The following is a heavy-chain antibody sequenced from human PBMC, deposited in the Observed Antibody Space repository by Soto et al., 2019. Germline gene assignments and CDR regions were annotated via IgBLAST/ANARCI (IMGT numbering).Heavy chain of an antibody. CDR1: GGTFSSYA. D-gene: IGHD6-19*01. CDR3: ASDLSSGSLLGYYGMDV. J-gene: IGHJ6*02. V-gene: IGHV1-69*13. CDR2: IIPIFGTA. Sequence: VKVSCKASGGTFSSYAISWVRQAPGQGLEWMGGIIPIFGTANYAQKFQGRVTITADESTSTAYMELSSLRSEDTAVYYCASDLSSGSLLGYYGMDVWGQGTTVTVSS.